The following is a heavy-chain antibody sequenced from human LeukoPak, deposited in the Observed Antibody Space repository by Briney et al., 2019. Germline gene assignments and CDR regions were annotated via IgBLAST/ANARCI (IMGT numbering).Heavy chain of an antibody. Sequence: ASVKVSCKASGYTFTSYGISWVRQAPGQGLEWMGWISAYNGNTYYAQKLQGRVTMTTDTSTSTAYMELRSLRSDDTAVYYRARGPRAAAGLDAFDIWGQGTMVTVSS. CDR2: ISAYNGNT. CDR3: ARGPRAAAGLDAFDI. V-gene: IGHV1-18*01. J-gene: IGHJ3*02. D-gene: IGHD6-13*01. CDR1: GYTFTSYG.